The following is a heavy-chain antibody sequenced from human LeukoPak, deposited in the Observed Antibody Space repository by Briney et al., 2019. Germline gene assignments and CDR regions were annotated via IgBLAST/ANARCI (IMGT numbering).Heavy chain of an antibody. CDR3: ARDTGTVVDY. CDR1: GGSISTYY. Sequence: SETLSLTCTVSGGSISTYYWSWIRQPPGKGLEWIGYIYYSGSTNYNPSLKSRITTSVDTSKNQFSLKLSSVTAADTAVYYCARDTGTVVDYWGQGTLVTVSS. D-gene: IGHD4-23*01. V-gene: IGHV4-59*01. J-gene: IGHJ4*02. CDR2: IYYSGST.